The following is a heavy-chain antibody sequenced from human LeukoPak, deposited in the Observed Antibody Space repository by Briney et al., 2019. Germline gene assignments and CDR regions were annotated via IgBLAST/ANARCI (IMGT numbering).Heavy chain of an antibody. CDR3: AAGPVVATINPALDY. CDR2: FDPEDGET. Sequence: ASVKVSCKVSGYTLTELSMHWVRQAPGKGLEWMGGFDPEDGETIYAQKFQGRVTMTEDTSTDTAYMELSSLRSEDTAVYYCAAGPVVATINPALDYWGQGTLVTVSS. V-gene: IGHV1-24*01. D-gene: IGHD5-12*01. J-gene: IGHJ4*02. CDR1: GYTLTELS.